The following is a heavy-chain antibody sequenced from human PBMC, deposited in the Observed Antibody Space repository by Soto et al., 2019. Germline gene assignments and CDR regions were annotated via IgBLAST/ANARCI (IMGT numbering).Heavy chain of an antibody. CDR3: TTDYDDTPDYYYYYMDV. CDR1: GFTFSNAW. J-gene: IGHJ6*03. Sequence: EVQLVESGGGLVKPGGSLRLSCAASGFTFSNAWMSWVRQAPGKGLEWVGRIKSKTDGGTTDYAAPVKGRFTISRDDSKITLYLQMNSLKTEDTAVYYCTTDYDDTPDYYYYYMDVWGKGTTVTVSS. CDR2: IKSKTDGGTT. V-gene: IGHV3-15*01. D-gene: IGHD5-12*01.